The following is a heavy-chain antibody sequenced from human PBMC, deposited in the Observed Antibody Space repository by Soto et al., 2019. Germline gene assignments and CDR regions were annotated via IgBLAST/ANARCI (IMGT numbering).Heavy chain of an antibody. CDR2: ISGSGGST. Sequence: GGFLRLSCAASGFTFSSYSMSWVRQAPGKGLEWVSAISGSGGSTYYADSVKGRFTISRDNSKNTLYLQMNSLRAEDTAVYYCAKGGVSSTSCSFDYWGQGTLVTVSS. V-gene: IGHV3-23*01. J-gene: IGHJ4*02. CDR1: GFTFSSYS. CDR3: AKGGVSSTSCSFDY. D-gene: IGHD2-2*01.